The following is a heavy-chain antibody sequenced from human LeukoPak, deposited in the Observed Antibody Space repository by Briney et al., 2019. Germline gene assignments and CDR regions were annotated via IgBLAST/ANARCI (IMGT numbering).Heavy chain of an antibody. Sequence: GGSLRLSCAASGLPVNINYMSWVRQAPGKGLEWVSIIYNGAGTYYTDSVKGRFIISRDNSKNTLYLQMNSLRVEDTAVYYCARVAASAAGPYDYWGQGTLVTVSS. V-gene: IGHV3-53*01. CDR2: IYNGAGT. D-gene: IGHD6-13*01. CDR3: ARVAASAAGPYDY. J-gene: IGHJ4*02. CDR1: GLPVNINY.